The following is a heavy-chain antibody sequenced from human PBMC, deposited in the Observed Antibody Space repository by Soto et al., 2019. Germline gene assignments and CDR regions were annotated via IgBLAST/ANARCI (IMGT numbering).Heavy chain of an antibody. J-gene: IGHJ4*02. CDR1: GYTFTSYG. CDR2: ISAHNGNT. D-gene: IGHD1-1*01. V-gene: IGHV1-18*01. CDR3: ARGRYGDY. Sequence: QVHLVQSGAEVKKPGASVKVSCKASGYTFTSYGITWVRQAPGQGLEWMGWISAHNGNTDYAQKLQGRVIVTRDLSTSTAYMEVRSLRSDDTAVYYCARGRYGDYWGQGALVTVSS.